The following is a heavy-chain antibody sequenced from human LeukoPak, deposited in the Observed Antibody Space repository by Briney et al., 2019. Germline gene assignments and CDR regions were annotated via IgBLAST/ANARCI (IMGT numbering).Heavy chain of an antibody. CDR3: ARAWESIAGYYFDY. V-gene: IGHV1-8*01. J-gene: IGHJ4*02. CDR2: MNPRSGKT. Sequence: ASVKVSCKGSGYTFISYDINWVRQATGQGLEWMGWMNPRSGKTGYVQKFQGRVTMTRDTSISTAYMELSSLRSEDTAVYYCARAWESIAGYYFDYWGRGTLVTVSS. D-gene: IGHD1-26*01. CDR1: GYTFISYD.